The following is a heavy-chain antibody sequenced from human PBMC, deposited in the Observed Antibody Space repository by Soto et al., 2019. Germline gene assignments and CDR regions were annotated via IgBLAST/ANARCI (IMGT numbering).Heavy chain of an antibody. D-gene: IGHD5-18*01. CDR1: GYTFTSYG. Sequence: QVQLVQSGAEVKKPGASVKVSCKASGYTFTSYGISWVRQAPGQGLEWMGWISAYNGNTNYAQKLQGRGTMNTDTSTSTAYMELRSLRSDDTDVYYCARVKYSPPYYYSYGMDVWGQGTTVTVSS. V-gene: IGHV1-18*01. CDR2: ISAYNGNT. J-gene: IGHJ6*02. CDR3: ARVKYSPPYYYSYGMDV.